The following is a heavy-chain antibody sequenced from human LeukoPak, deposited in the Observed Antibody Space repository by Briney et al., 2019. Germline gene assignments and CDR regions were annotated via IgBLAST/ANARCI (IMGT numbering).Heavy chain of an antibody. CDR3: ARGRDGYNRPFAY. CDR2: IYYSGST. D-gene: IGHD5-24*01. V-gene: IGHV4-39*07. Sequence: PSETLSLTCTVSGGSISSSSYYWGWIRQPPGKGLEWIGSIYYSGSTYYNPSLKSRVTISVDTSKNQFSLKLSSVTAADTAVYYCARGRDGYNRPFAYWGQGTLVTVSS. J-gene: IGHJ4*02. CDR1: GGSISSSSYY.